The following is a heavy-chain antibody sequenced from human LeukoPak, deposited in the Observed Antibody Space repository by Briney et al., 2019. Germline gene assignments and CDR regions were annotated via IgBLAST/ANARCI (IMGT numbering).Heavy chain of an antibody. CDR3: ASRPADSTWYGVFDY. V-gene: IGHV4-59*11. CDR2: VFNGGST. CDR1: DSSINSHY. Sequence: SETLSLTCSVSDSSINSHYWSWIRQSPGKGLEWIGNVFNGGSTNYNPSLKSRVTMSLDTSRDQFSLRLSSVTAADTAIYYCASRPADSTWYGVFDYWSQGTLVTVSS. J-gene: IGHJ4*02. D-gene: IGHD6-13*01.